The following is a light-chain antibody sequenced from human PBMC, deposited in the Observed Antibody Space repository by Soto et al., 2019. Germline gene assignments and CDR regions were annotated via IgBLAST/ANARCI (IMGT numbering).Light chain of an antibody. V-gene: IGLV2-23*01. CDR3: FSFTSTNTHV. J-gene: IGLJ1*01. CDR1: SSDFGSYKF. CDR2: ETS. Sequence: QSALTQPASVSGSPGQSVTISCTGTSSDFGSYKFVSWYQHHPGTVPKVIIYETSKRPSGVSDRFSGSKSGNTASLTISGRQAEDEAVYSCFSFTSTNTHVFGSGTKVTVL.